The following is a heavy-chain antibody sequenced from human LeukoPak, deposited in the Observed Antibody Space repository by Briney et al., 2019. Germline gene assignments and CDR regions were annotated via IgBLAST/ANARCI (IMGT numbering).Heavy chain of an antibody. CDR2: IYYSGST. V-gene: IGHV4-39*01. CDR1: GGSLSSSSYD. CDR3: ARRRHFTTVTTPSWFDP. J-gene: IGHJ5*02. D-gene: IGHD4-17*01. Sequence: SETLSLTCTVSGGSLSSSSYDCGWIRQPPGKGLEWIGSIYYSGSTYYNPSLKSRVTISVDTSKNQFSLKLSSVTAADTAVYYCARRRHFTTVTTPSWFDPWGQGTLVTVSS.